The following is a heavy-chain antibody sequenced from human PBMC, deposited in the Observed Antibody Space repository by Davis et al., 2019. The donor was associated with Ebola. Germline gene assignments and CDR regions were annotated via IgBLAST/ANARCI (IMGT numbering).Heavy chain of an antibody. V-gene: IGHV3-23*01. J-gene: IGHJ6*02. CDR2: ISGSGGST. CDR3: ARDEGYRGIAAAGTDYYYYGMDV. D-gene: IGHD6-13*01. CDR1: GFTFSSYA. Sequence: GESLKISCAASGFTFSSYAMSWVRQAPGKGLEWVSAISGSGGSTYYADSVKGRFTISRDNSKNTLYLQMNSLRAEDTAVYYCARDEGYRGIAAAGTDYYYYGMDVWGQGTTVTVSS.